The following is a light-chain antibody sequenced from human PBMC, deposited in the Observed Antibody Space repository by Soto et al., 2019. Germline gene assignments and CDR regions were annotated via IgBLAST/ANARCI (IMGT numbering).Light chain of an antibody. CDR3: QKCTSAPLT. Sequence: DIQMTQSPSSLSASVGDRVTITCRASQGIGNFLAWYQQKPGEVPQLLIYAASTLQSGVPPRFSGSGSGTDFTLTISSLQPEDAATYYCQKCTSAPLTFGGGTKVEVK. V-gene: IGKV1-27*01. CDR2: AAS. CDR1: QGIGNF. J-gene: IGKJ4*01.